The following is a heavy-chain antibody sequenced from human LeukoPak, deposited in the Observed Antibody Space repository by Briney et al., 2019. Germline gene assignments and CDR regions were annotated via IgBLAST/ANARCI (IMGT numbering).Heavy chain of an antibody. CDR3: AKSPKTTVVPAAIAY. V-gene: IGHV3-30*18. CDR1: GFTFSSYG. CDR2: ISYDGSNK. J-gene: IGHJ4*02. Sequence: PGGSLRLSCAASGFTFSSYGMHWVRQAPGKGLEWVAVISYDGSNKYYADSVKGRFTISRDNSKNTLYLQMDSLTPEDTAVYYCAKSPKTTVVPAAIAYWGQGTLVTVSS. D-gene: IGHD2-2*02.